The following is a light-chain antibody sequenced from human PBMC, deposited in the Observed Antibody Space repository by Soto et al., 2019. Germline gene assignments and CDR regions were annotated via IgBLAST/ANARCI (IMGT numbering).Light chain of an antibody. CDR2: ATS. CDR3: QQYGSSPYT. J-gene: IGKJ2*01. CDR1: QNVGKF. V-gene: IGKV1-39*01. Sequence: DIQMTQSPSSLSASLGDRVTITCRASQNVGKFLNWYQQKPGKAPSLLIYATSTLQSGVPSRFSGSGFGTDFTLTISSLQTEDSALYFCQQYGSSPYTFAQGTKVDIK.